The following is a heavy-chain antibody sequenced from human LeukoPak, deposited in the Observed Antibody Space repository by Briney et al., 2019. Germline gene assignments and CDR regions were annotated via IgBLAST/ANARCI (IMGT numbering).Heavy chain of an antibody. CDR3: ARDAGPYYYGSGSPFDP. J-gene: IGHJ5*02. Sequence: GGSLRLSCAASGFKFDDYGMTWVRQAPGKGLEWVSGINWNGGTTDYVDSVKGRFTTSRDNAKNSLYLQMNSLRAEGTALYHCARDAGPYYYGSGSPFDPWGQGTLVTVSS. D-gene: IGHD3-10*01. CDR2: INWNGGTT. CDR1: GFKFDDYG. V-gene: IGHV3-20*01.